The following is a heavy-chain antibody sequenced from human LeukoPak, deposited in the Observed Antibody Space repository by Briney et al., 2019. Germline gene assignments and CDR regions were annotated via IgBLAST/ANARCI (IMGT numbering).Heavy chain of an antibody. CDR1: GFTLSTYG. CDR2: ISASGGRT. Sequence: QPGGSLRLSCVASGFTLSTYGMSWVRQAPGKGLEWVSVISASGGRTYYADSVKGRFTISRDNSKNTLYLQMDSLRAEDTAMYYCAKDLRYDSAYWGQGTLVTVSS. CDR3: AKDLRYDSAY. V-gene: IGHV3-23*01. J-gene: IGHJ4*02. D-gene: IGHD1-1*01.